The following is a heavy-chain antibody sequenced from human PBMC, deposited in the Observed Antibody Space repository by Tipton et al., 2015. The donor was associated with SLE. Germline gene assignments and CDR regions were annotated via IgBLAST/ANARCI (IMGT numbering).Heavy chain of an antibody. CDR1: GFTFSSYG. CDR3: ARGGAGDSYYFFDL. CDR2: IDGSSTYI. V-gene: IGHV3-21*01. D-gene: IGHD2/OR15-2a*01. Sequence: SLRLSCAASGFTFSSYGMHWVRLAPGKGLEWVSSIDGSSTYISYAASVEGRFTISRDNPKNSLFLHMNSLRAEDAAVYYCARGGAGDSYYFFDLWGRGTLVTVYS. J-gene: IGHJ2*01.